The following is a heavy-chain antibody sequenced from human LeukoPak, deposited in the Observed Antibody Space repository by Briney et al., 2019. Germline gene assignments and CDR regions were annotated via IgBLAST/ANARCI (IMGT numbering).Heavy chain of an antibody. D-gene: IGHD6-13*01. CDR3: AKPYSSSWYNFDY. CDR1: GFTVSNYY. J-gene: IGHJ4*02. V-gene: IGHV3-23*01. Sequence: GGSLRLSCAASGFTVSNYYMSWVRQAPGKGLEWVSVISGSGGSTYYADSVKGRFTISRDNSKNTLYLQMNSLRAEDTAVYYCAKPYSSSWYNFDYWGQGTLVTVSS. CDR2: ISGSGGST.